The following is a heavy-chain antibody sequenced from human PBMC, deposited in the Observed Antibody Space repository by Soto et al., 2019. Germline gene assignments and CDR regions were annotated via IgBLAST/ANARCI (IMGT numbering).Heavy chain of an antibody. D-gene: IGHD6-6*01. V-gene: IGHV4-39*01. CDR3: ARANKTVYSSSSEGGLIWFDP. CDR2: IYYSGST. CDR1: GGSISSSSYY. J-gene: IGHJ5*02. Sequence: QLQLQESGPGLVKPSETLSLTCTVSGGSISSSSYYWGWIRQPPGKGLEWIGSIYYSGSTYYNPSLKRRVTISVDTSKNQFSLKLSSVTAADTAVYYCARANKTVYSSSSEGGLIWFDPWGQGTLVTVSS.